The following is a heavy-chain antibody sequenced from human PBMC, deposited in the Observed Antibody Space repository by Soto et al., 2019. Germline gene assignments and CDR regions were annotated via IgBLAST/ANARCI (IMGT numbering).Heavy chain of an antibody. CDR3: TRESPYSRGSKAVYFDF. V-gene: IGHV3-66*01. D-gene: IGHD6-19*01. CDR2: IYSGGST. Sequence: EVQLVESGGGLVQPGGSLRLSCAASGFTVSSNYMSWVRQAPGKGLEWVSVIYSGGSTYYADSVKGRFTISRDNSKNTLYLKMSSRVAEDTAVYYCTRESPYSRGSKAVYFDFWGQGTLVTVS. J-gene: IGHJ4*02. CDR1: GFTVSSNY.